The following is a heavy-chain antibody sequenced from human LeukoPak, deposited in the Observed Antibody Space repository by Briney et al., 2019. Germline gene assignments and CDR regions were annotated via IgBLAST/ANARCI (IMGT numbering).Heavy chain of an antibody. D-gene: IGHD3-22*01. V-gene: IGHV4-39*07. CDR2: IYYSGST. Sequence: SETLSLTCTVSGGSISSSNYYWGWIRQPPGKGLEWIGSIYYSGSTYHNPSLKSRVTISVDKSKNQFSLKLTSVTAADTAVYYCARAYFYDSSGYYFDCWGQGTLVTLSS. CDR1: GGSISSSNYY. J-gene: IGHJ4*02. CDR3: ARAYFYDSSGYYFDC.